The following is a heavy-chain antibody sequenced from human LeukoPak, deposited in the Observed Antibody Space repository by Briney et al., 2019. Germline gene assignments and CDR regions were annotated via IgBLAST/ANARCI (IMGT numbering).Heavy chain of an antibody. CDR1: GFTFSNFW. CDR3: AEPEGGYYDIRPD. V-gene: IGHV3-7*03. CDR2: IKQDETEK. J-gene: IGHJ4*02. D-gene: IGHD3-22*01. Sequence: GGSLRLSCTASGFTFSNFWMGWVRQAPGKGLEWVANIKQDETEKFYLGSVKGRFTISRDNAKNSLYLQMNSLRVEDTALYYCAEPEGGYYDIRPDWGQGTLVTVSS.